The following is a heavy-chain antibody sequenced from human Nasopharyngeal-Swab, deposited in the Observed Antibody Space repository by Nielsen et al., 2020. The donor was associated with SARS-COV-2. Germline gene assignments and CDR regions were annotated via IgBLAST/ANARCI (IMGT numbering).Heavy chain of an antibody. CDR2: MNHSGST. CDR1: GGSFSGYY. J-gene: IGHJ4*02. CDR3: ARGYSSSWYGY. Sequence: SETLSLTCAVYGGSFSGYYWSWIRQPPGKGLEWIGEMNHSGSTNYNPSLKSRVTISVDTSKNHFSLKLSSVTAADTAVYYCARGYSSSWYGYWGQGTLVTVSS. V-gene: IGHV4-34*01. D-gene: IGHD6-13*01.